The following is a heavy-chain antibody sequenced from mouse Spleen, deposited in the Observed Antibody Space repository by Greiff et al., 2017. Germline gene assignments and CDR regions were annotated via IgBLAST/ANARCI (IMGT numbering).Heavy chain of an antibody. CDR1: GYTFTSYW. Sequence: EVQLQQSGTVLARPGASVKMSCKTSGYTFTSYWMHWVKQRPGQGLEWIGAIYPGNSDTSYNQKFKGKAKLTAVTSASTAYMELSSLTNEDSAVYYCTRLIYYDYDGYYFDYWGQGTTLTVSS. CDR3: TRLIYYDYDGYYFDY. D-gene: IGHD2-4*01. CDR2: IYPGNSDT. V-gene: IGHV1-5*01. J-gene: IGHJ2*01.